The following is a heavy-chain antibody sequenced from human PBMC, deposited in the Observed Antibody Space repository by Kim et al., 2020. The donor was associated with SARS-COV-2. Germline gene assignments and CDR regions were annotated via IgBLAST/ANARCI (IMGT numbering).Heavy chain of an antibody. D-gene: IGHD3-16*01. Sequence: GGSLRLSCAASGFTFSSYWMSWVRQAPGKGLEWVANIKQDGSEKYYVDSVKGRFTISRDNAKNSLYLQMNSLRAEDTAVYYCAYGIFWGQNELRLGRWDFDIWGQGTMVTVSS. CDR2: IKQDGSEK. V-gene: IGHV3-7*01. J-gene: IGHJ3*02. CDR3: AYGIFWGQNELRLGRWDFDI. CDR1: GFTFSSYW.